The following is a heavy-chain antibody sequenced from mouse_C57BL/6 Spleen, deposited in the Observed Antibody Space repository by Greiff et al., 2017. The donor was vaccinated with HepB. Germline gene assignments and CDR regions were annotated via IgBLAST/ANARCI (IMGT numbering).Heavy chain of an antibody. CDR1: GFTFSDYG. J-gene: IGHJ1*03. Sequence: DVKLVESGGGLVKPGGSLKLSCAASGFTFSDYGMHWVRQAPEKGLEWVAYISSGSSTIYYADTVKGRFTISRDNAKNTLFLQMTSLRSEDTAMYYCARRYYYGSSPYWYFDVWGTGTTVTVSS. V-gene: IGHV5-17*01. CDR3: ARRYYYGSSPYWYFDV. D-gene: IGHD1-1*01. CDR2: ISSGSSTI.